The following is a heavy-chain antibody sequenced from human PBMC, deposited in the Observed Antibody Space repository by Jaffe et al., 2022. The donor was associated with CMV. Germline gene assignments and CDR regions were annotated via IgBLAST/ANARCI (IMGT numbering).Heavy chain of an antibody. D-gene: IGHD3-16*02. CDR3: ARHSSLSPPF. J-gene: IGHJ4*02. CDR2: IDPSDSFN. Sequence: VQLVQSGAEVKKPGESLRISCEGSGYVFNNYWISWVRQMPGKGLEWMGRIDPSDSFNTYSPSFQGHVTISVDKSISTAYLQWSSLKASDTAMYYCARHSSLSPPFWGQGTLVTVSS. V-gene: IGHV5-10-1*03. CDR1: GYVFNNYW.